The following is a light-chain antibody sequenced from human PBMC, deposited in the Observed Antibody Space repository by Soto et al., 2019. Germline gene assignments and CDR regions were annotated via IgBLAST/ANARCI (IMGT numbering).Light chain of an antibody. J-gene: IGLJ1*01. CDR2: DVS. Sequence: QSALTQPRSVSGSPGQSVTVSCIGTSSDVGGYKSVSWYQQYPGKAPKLMIYDVSERPSGVPNRFSGSKSGNTASLTISGLQAEDEADYYCYSYVGSYSYVFGTGTKLTVL. V-gene: IGLV2-11*01. CDR1: SSDVGGYKS. CDR3: YSYVGSYSYV.